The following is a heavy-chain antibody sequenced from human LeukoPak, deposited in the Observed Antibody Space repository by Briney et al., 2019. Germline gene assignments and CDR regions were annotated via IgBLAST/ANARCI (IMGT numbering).Heavy chain of an antibody. CDR1: GYTFTGYY. V-gene: IGHV1-2*02. J-gene: IGHJ6*03. CDR3: ARDPLGIGYMDV. CDR2: INPNSGGT. D-gene: IGHD7-27*01. Sequence: ASVKVSCKASGYTFTGYYIHWVRQAPGQGLEWMGWINPNSGGTNYARKFQGRVTMTRDTSISTAYMELSRLRSDDTAVYYCARDPLGIGYMDVWGKGTTVTISS.